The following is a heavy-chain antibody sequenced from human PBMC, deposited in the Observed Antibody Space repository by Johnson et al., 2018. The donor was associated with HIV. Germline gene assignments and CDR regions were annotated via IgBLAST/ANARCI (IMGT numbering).Heavy chain of an antibody. CDR3: AKDGGRWSYSFDV. CDR2: IKSDGSSI. Sequence: VQLVESGGGVVRPGGSLRLSCEASGFTFSSYAMNWVRQAPGKGLVWVSRIKSDGSSINYADSVKGRFTISRDNSKNTLYLQMNSLRTEDTALYYCAKDGGRWSYSFDVLGQGTMVSVSS. D-gene: IGHD3-16*01. CDR1: GFTFSSYA. V-gene: IGHV3-23*04. J-gene: IGHJ3*01.